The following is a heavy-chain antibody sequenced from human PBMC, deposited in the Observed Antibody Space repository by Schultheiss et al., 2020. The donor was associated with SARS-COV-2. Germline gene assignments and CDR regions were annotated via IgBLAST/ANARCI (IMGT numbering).Heavy chain of an antibody. CDR2: ISYDGSNK. CDR1: GFTFSSYS. D-gene: IGHD3-22*01. J-gene: IGHJ3*02. Sequence: GESLKISCAASGFTFSSYSMNWVRQAPGKGLEWVAVISYDGSNKYYADSVKGRFTISRDNSKNTLYLQMNSLRAEDTAVYYCAKERYYYDSSGAFDIWGQGTMVTVSS. CDR3: AKERYYYDSSGAFDI. V-gene: IGHV3-30*18.